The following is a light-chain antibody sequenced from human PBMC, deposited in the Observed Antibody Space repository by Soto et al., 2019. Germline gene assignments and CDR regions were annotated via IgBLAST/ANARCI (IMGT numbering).Light chain of an antibody. J-gene: IGKJ5*01. Sequence: EIVMTQSPATLSVSPGERATLSCRASQSVTSNLAWYQHKPGQAPRLHIFGASTRATGIPARFSGSGSGTEFILTISSLQSEAFAVYYCQQYNYYVTFGQGTRLQIK. CDR3: QQYNYYVT. CDR2: GAS. V-gene: IGKV3-15*01. CDR1: QSVTSN.